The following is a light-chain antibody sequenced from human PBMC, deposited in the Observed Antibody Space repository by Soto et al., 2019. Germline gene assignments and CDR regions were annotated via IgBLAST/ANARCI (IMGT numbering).Light chain of an antibody. V-gene: IGLV2-11*01. CDR3: CSYAGSYTWV. CDR2: AVN. CDR1: SSDVGDYNY. J-gene: IGLJ3*02. Sequence: QSALTQPRSVSGSPGQSVTISCTGTSSDVGDYNYVSWYQQHPGKAPTLLIYAVNMRPSGVADRFSGSKSGNTASLTISGLQAEDEADYSCCSYAGSYTWVFGGGTKLTVL.